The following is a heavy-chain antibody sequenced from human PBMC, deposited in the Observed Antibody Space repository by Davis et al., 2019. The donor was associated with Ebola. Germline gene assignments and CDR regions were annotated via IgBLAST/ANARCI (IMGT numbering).Heavy chain of an antibody. D-gene: IGHD3-3*01. Sequence: SETLSLTCAVYGGSFSGYYWSWIRQPPGKGLEWIGYIYYSGSTNYNPSLKSRVTISVDTSKNQFSLKLSSVTAADTAVYYCARGRFLEWMPSSYYYGMDVWGQGTTVTVSS. V-gene: IGHV4-59*01. CDR1: GGSFSGYY. CDR2: IYYSGST. CDR3: ARGRFLEWMPSSYYYGMDV. J-gene: IGHJ6*02.